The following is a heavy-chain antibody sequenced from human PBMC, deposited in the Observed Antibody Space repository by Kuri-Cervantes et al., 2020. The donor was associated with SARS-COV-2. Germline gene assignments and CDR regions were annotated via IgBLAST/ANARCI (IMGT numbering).Heavy chain of an antibody. CDR3: SRGMAYYYGSGGYYYYYYYGMDV. CDR2: VRRDGSNY. CDR1: GCTFSCYY. Sequence: GGSLRLSCAASGCTFSCYYMNWVRQAPGKGPEWVGLVRRDGSNYYYADSVKGRFIISKDNSKNSLYLEIYSLRPEDTAVYFCSRGMAYYYGSGGYYYYYYYGMDVWGQGTTVTVSS. V-gene: IGHV3-30*02. D-gene: IGHD3-10*01. J-gene: IGHJ6*02.